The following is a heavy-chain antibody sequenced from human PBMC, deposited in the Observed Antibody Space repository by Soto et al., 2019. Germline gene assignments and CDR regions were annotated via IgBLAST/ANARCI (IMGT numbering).Heavy chain of an antibody. V-gene: IGHV3-23*01. CDR2: ISGSGGST. Sequence: GGSLRLSCAASGFTFSSYAMSWVRQAPGKGLEWVSAISGSGGSTYYADSVKGRFTISRDNSKNTLYLQMNSLRAEDTAVYYCAKLEADYYYYGMDVWGQGTTVTVPS. CDR1: GFTFSSYA. D-gene: IGHD1-1*01. CDR3: AKLEADYYYYGMDV. J-gene: IGHJ6*02.